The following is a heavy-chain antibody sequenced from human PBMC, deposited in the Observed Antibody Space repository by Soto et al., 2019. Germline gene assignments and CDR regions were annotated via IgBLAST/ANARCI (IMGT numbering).Heavy chain of an antibody. J-gene: IGHJ6*04. CDR2: IKGDGSIT. CDR1: GFTFSNYW. CDR3: ARGESGPYCRDV. Sequence: DEQVVESGGGLVQPVGSLRLACTASGFTFSNYWIHWVRQASGKGLVWVSRIKGDGSITNYADSVRGRFSISRDNAKHTVYLQMATLRAEDTAVYYCARGESGPYCRDVWGKGTTVTVSP. V-gene: IGHV3-74*01. D-gene: IGHD2-8*02.